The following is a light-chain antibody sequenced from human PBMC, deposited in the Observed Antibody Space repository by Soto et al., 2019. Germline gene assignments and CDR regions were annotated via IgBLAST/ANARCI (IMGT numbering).Light chain of an antibody. CDR1: QSVASN. J-gene: IGKJ2*01. V-gene: IGKV3-15*01. Sequence: EIVMTQSPASLSVSPGDGATLSCRASQSVASNVAWYQQKPGQGPRLLIHGASTRAAGVPARFSGSGSGTDFTLTSSSLQSEDFAVYYYQQYHNWPPQYTFGQGTKLHIK. CDR2: GAS. CDR3: QQYHNWPPQYT.